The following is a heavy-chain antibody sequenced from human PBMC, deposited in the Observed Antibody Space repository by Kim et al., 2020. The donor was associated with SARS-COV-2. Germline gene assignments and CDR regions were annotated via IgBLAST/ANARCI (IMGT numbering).Heavy chain of an antibody. CDR3: AREGGGCSGSSCYSNFDY. V-gene: IGHV1-3*01. J-gene: IGHJ4*02. Sequence: QGRVTINRETSASTAYMELSSLRSEDTAVYYCAREGGGCSGSSCYSNFDYWGQGTLVTVSS. D-gene: IGHD2-15*01.